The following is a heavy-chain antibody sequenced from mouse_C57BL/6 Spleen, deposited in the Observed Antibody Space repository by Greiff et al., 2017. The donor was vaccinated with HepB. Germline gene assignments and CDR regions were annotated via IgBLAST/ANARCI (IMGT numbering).Heavy chain of an antibody. CDR2: INPSTGGT. V-gene: IGHV1-42*01. CDR3: ARWDYGSSYAWFAY. J-gene: IGHJ3*01. Sequence: EVQLQQSGPELVKPGASVKISCKASGYSFTGYYMNWVKQSPEKSLEWIGEINPSTGGTTYNQKFKAKATLTVDKSSSTAYMQLKSLTSEDSAVYYCARWDYGSSYAWFAYWGQGTLVTVSA. D-gene: IGHD1-1*01. CDR1: GYSFTGYY.